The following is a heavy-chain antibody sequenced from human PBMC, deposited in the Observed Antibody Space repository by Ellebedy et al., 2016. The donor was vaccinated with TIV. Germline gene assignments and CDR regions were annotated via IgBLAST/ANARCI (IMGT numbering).Heavy chain of an antibody. V-gene: IGHV4-59*08. CDR1: GGSISTYY. J-gene: IGHJ4*02. D-gene: IGHD5-12*01. Sequence: MPSETLSLTCSVSGGSISTYYWSWIRRTPGKGLEWIGYIYYSGSANYTPSLKSRVTISIDTSKKQFSLRLNSVTAADTGVYYCATSPGSSTFDHWGQGALVTVSS. CDR3: ATSPGSSTFDH. CDR2: IYYSGSA.